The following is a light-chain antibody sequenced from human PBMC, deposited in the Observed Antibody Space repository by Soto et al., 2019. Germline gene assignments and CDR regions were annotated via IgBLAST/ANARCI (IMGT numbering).Light chain of an antibody. CDR1: QGIRND. CDR3: LQDYTYPRT. J-gene: IGKJ1*01. V-gene: IGKV1-6*01. CDR2: AAS. Sequence: AIQMTQSPSSLSASVGDRVTITCRASQGIRNDLGWYQQKPGKAPNLLIYAASTLQSGVPSRFSGSGSGTDFTLTISSLQPQDFATYYCLQDYTYPRTFGQGTKVEIK.